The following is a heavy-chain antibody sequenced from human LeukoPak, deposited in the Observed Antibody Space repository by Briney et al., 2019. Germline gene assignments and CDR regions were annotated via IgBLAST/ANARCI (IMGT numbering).Heavy chain of an antibody. CDR2: IYNSVST. J-gene: IGHJ4*02. V-gene: IGHV4-59*01. Sequence: PSETLSLTCPVSGGSISTFYWNWIRQPPGKGPGWIGYIYNSVSTNYNRSLKSRVTISVDTTKNQFSMKLSAVTAADAAVYYCARVGGDFGSGHFFEFWGQGTLVTVSS. CDR1: GGSISTFY. D-gene: IGHD3-3*01. CDR3: ARVGGDFGSGHFFEF.